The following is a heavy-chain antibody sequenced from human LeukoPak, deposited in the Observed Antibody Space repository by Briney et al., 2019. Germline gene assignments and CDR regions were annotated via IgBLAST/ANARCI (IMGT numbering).Heavy chain of an antibody. CDR1: GVSISSSNSY. Sequence: SETLSLTCTVSGVSISSSNSYWGWIRQPPGKGLEWIGSIYYSGNTHYNASLKSQVSISIDTSKNQFSLKLTSVTAADTAVYYCARQTGSGLFILPGGQGTLVTVSS. CDR3: ARQTGSGLFILP. J-gene: IGHJ4*02. V-gene: IGHV4-39*01. D-gene: IGHD3/OR15-3a*01. CDR2: IYYSGNT.